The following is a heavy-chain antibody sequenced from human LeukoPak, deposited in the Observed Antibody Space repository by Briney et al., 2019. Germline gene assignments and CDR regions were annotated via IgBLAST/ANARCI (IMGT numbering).Heavy chain of an antibody. CDR1: GVSISSSNSY. Sequence: SETLSLTCTVSGVSISSSNSYWGWIRQPPGKGLEWIGSIYYSGNTHYNASLKSQVSISIDTSKNQFSLKLTSVTAADTAVYYCARQTGSGLFILPGGQGTLVTVSS. CDR3: ARQTGSGLFILP. J-gene: IGHJ4*02. V-gene: IGHV4-39*01. D-gene: IGHD3/OR15-3a*01. CDR2: IYYSGNT.